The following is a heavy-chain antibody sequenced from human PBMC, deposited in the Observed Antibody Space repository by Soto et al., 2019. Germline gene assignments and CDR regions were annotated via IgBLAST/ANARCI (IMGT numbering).Heavy chain of an antibody. CDR1: GFTFSSYA. D-gene: IGHD3-3*01. Sequence: GGSLRLSCSASGFTFSSYAMHWVRQAPGKGLEYVSAISSNGGSTYYADSVKGRFTISRDNSKNTLYLQMSSLRAEDTAVYYCVKDGYPYDFWSGYHIILHYFDYWGQGTLVTVSS. V-gene: IGHV3-64D*08. CDR2: ISSNGGST. CDR3: VKDGYPYDFWSGYHIILHYFDY. J-gene: IGHJ4*02.